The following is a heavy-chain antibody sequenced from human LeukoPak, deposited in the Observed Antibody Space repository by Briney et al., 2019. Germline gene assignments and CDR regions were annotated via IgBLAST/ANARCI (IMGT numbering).Heavy chain of an antibody. CDR2: IYTSGST. V-gene: IGHV4-61*02. D-gene: IGHD5-12*01. CDR1: GGSISSGSYY. J-gene: IGHJ4*02. CDR3: ARGGVRGYSGYDSIDY. Sequence: PSETLSLTCTVSGGSISSGSYYWSWIRQPAGKGLEWIGRIYTSGSTNYNPSLKSRVTISVDTSKNQFSLKLSSVTAADTAVYYCARGGVRGYSGYDSIDYWGQGTLVTVSS.